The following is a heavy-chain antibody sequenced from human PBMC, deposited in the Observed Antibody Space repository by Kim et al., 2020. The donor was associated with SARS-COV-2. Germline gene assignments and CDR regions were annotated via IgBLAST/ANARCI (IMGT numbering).Heavy chain of an antibody. V-gene: IGHV4-59*01. CDR2: IYYSGST. CDR1: GGSISSYY. CDR3: ARDLSPYAPYSSSFWNWFDP. Sequence: SETLSLTCTVSGGSISSYYWSWIRQPPGKGLEWIGYIYYSGSTNYNPSLKSRVTISVDTSKNQFSLKLSSVTAADTAVYYCARDLSPYAPYSSSFWNWFDPWGQGTLVTVSS. J-gene: IGHJ5*02. D-gene: IGHD6-13*01.